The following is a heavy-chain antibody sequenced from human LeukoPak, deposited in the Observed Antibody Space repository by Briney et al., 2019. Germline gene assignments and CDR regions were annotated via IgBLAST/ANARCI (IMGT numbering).Heavy chain of an antibody. V-gene: IGHV3-23*01. D-gene: IGHD6-19*01. CDR3: ARYPQTGYSSGWLTDY. CDR1: GFTFSSYA. Sequence: GGSLRLSCAASGFTFSSYAMSWVRQAPGKGLEWVSLLSGRGRHTNYADSVKGRFTISTDKSKNTLILQMNSLRAEDTAVYYCARYPQTGYSSGWLTDYWGQGTLVTVSS. J-gene: IGHJ4*02. CDR2: LSGRGRHT.